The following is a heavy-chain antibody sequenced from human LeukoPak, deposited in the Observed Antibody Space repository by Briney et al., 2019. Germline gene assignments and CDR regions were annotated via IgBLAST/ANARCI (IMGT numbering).Heavy chain of an antibody. CDR2: IYTSGST. D-gene: IGHD4/OR15-4a*01. Sequence: SETLSLTCTVSGGSISSYYWSWIRQPAGQGLEWIGHIYTSGSTNHNLSLKSRVTMSVDTSKNQFSLKLSSVTAADTAVYYCARGADYCWYNWGQGTLVTVSS. J-gene: IGHJ4*02. CDR1: GGSISSYY. V-gene: IGHV4-4*07. CDR3: ARGADYCWYN.